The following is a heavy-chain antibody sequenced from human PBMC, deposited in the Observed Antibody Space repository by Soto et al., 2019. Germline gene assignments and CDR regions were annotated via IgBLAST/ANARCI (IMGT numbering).Heavy chain of an antibody. V-gene: IGHV4-31*03. Sequence: SETLSLTCTVSGGSISSGGYYWSWIRQHPGKGLEWIGYIYYSGSTYYNPSLKSRVTISVDTSKNQFSLKLSSVTAADTAVYYCASRASIVVVPAATPQAFDIWGQGTMVTVSS. J-gene: IGHJ3*02. CDR1: GGSISSGGYY. D-gene: IGHD2-2*01. CDR2: IYYSGST. CDR3: ASRASIVVVPAATPQAFDI.